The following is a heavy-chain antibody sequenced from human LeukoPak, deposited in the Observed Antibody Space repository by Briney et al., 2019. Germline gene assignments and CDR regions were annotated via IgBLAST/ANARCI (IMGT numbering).Heavy chain of an antibody. CDR1: GFAFSNYA. J-gene: IGHJ4*02. D-gene: IGHD5-12*01. Sequence: GRPLRLSCAASGFAFSNYAMYWVRQAPGKGLEGVAGIWYDGSKKYYVDSMKGRFTISRDNSRNTVYLQMDSLRAEDTAVYYCAKDRNRGYSYGFDYWGQGTLVTVSS. V-gene: IGHV3-33*03. CDR3: AKDRNRGYSYGFDY. CDR2: IWYDGSKK.